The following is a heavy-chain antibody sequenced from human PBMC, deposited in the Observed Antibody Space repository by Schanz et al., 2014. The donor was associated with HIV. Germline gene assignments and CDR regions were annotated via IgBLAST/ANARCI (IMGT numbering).Heavy chain of an antibody. Sequence: VQLVESGGGLVQPGRSLRLSCAASGFTFSSYAMHWVRQAPGKGLEWVAVISYDGSNKNYADSVKGRFTISRDNSKNTLYLQMNTLRAEDTAVYYCAKGYGDYYWYFELWGRGTLVTVSS. CDR3: AKGYGDYYWYFEL. CDR1: GFTFSSYA. V-gene: IGHV3-30-3*01. D-gene: IGHD4-17*01. J-gene: IGHJ2*01. CDR2: ISYDGSNK.